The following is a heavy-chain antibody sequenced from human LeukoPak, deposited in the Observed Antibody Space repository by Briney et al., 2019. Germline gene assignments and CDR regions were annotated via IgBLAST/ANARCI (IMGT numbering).Heavy chain of an antibody. CDR2: VYRIGSI. V-gene: IGHV4-61*02. CDR1: GGSITSGSYY. CDR3: AAELRYFDWLSRDSYYSYMAV. D-gene: IGHD3-9*01. J-gene: IGHJ6*03. Sequence: PSETLSLTCTVSGGSITSGSYYWGWIRQPAGKGLEWIGRVYRIGSIDYNPSLQSRVTISADTSKNQFSLNLSSVTAADTAVYYCAAELRYFDWLSRDSYYSYMAVWGKGTTVTVSS.